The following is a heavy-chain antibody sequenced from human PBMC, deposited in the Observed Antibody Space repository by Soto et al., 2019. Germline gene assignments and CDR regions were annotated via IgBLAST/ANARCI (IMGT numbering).Heavy chain of an antibody. CDR3: ARDEAHYGMDV. V-gene: IGHV1-18*04. J-gene: IGHJ6*02. CDR2: ISAYNGNT. Sequence: ASVKVSCKASGYTFTSYGISWVRQAPGQGLEWMGWISAYNGNTNYAQKLQGRVTMTTDTSTSTAYMELRSLRSDYTAVYYCARDEAHYGMDVWGQGTTVTVSS. CDR1: GYTFTSYG.